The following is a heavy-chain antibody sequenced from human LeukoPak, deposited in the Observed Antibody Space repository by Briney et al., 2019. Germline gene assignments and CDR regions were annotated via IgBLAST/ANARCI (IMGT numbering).Heavy chain of an antibody. CDR1: GFTFSSYS. D-gene: IGHD3-22*01. J-gene: IGHJ3*02. V-gene: IGHV3-21*01. Sequence: GGSLRLSCAASGFTFSSYSMNWVRQAPGKGLEWVSSISSSSSYIYYADSVKGRSTISRDNAKNSLYLQMNSLRAEDTAVYYCARDLEITMIVVVPDAFDIWGQGTMVTVSS. CDR3: ARDLEITMIVVVPDAFDI. CDR2: ISSSSSYI.